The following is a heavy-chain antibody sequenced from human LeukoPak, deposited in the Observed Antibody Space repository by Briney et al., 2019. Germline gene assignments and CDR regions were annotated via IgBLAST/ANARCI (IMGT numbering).Heavy chain of an antibody. CDR3: ARVTYSRADLYYYYYMDV. V-gene: IGHV1-2*02. CDR2: INPNSGGT. J-gene: IGHJ6*03. CDR1: GYTFTGYY. Sequence: ASVKVSCKASGYTFTGYYMHWVRQAPGQGLEWMGWINPNSGGTNYAQKFQGRVTMTRDTSISTAYMELSRLKSDDTAVYYCARVTYSRADLYYYYYMDVWGKGTTVTVSS. D-gene: IGHD6-13*01.